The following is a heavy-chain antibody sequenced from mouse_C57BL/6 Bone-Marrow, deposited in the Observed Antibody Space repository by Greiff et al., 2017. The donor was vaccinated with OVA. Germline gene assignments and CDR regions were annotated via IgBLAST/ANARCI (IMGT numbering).Heavy chain of an antibody. V-gene: IGHV1-50*01. CDR2: IDPSDSYT. J-gene: IGHJ2*01. D-gene: IGHD1-1*01. Sequence: QVQLKQPGAELVKPGASVKLSCKASGYTFTSYWMQWVKQRPGQGLEWIGEIDPSDSYTNYNQKFKGKATLTVDTSSSTAYMQLSSLTSEDSAVYYCTTEATDYFDYWGQGTTLTVSS. CDR1: GYTFTSYW. CDR3: TTEATDYFDY.